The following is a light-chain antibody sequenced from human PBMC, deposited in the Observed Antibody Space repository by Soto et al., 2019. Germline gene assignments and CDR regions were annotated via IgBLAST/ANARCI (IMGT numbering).Light chain of an antibody. Sequence: VMTQSPATLSVSPGERATLSCRASQNVAGSVAWYQQKPGQAPRLLIYRASSRATGIPARFSGSGSGTEFTLTISSLQSEDFAVYYCQQSRTFAQGTKLEIK. J-gene: IGKJ2*01. CDR2: RAS. CDR3: QQSRT. V-gene: IGKV3-15*01. CDR1: QNVAGS.